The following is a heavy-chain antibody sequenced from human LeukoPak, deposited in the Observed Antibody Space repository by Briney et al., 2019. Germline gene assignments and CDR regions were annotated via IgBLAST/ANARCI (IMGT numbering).Heavy chain of an antibody. CDR2: INAGNGNT. CDR3: ARPYSSSALE. V-gene: IGHV1-3*01. CDR1: GNTFTSYA. D-gene: IGHD6-13*01. J-gene: IGHJ4*02. Sequence: GASVKGSCKAYGNTFTSYAMHWVRQSRGQRLEWMGWINAGNGNTKYSQKFQGRVTITRDTSASTAYMELSSLRSEDTAVYYCARPYSSSALEWGQGTLVTVSS.